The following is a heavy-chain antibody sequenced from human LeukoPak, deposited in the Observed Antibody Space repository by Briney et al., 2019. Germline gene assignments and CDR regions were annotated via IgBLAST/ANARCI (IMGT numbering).Heavy chain of an antibody. D-gene: IGHD3-16*02. CDR2: IIPIFGTA. CDR3: ARYPLEAQSSLFDY. Sequence: SVKVSCKASGGTFSSYAISWVRQAPGQGLEWMGGIIPIFGTANYAQKFQGRVTITADESTSTAYMELSSLRSEDTAVYYCARYPLEAQSSLFDYWGQGTLVTVSS. J-gene: IGHJ4*02. V-gene: IGHV1-69*13. CDR1: GGTFSSYA.